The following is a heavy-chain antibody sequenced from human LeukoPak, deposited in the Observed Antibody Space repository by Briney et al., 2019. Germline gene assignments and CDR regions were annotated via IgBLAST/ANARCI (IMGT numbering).Heavy chain of an antibody. CDR3: AVSSGWYFHYYYMDV. J-gene: IGHJ6*03. Sequence: PSETLSLTCAVYGGSSSGYYWSWIRQPPGKGLEWIGEINHSGSTNYNPSLKSRVTISVDTSKNRFSLKLSSVTAADTAVYYCAVSSGWYFHYYYMDVWGKGTTVTVSS. D-gene: IGHD6-19*01. CDR2: INHSGST. CDR1: GGSSSGYY. V-gene: IGHV4-34*01.